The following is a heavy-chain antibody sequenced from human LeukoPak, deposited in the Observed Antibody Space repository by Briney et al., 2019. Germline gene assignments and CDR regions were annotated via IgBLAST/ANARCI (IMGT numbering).Heavy chain of an antibody. Sequence: ASVKVSCKASGYTFTDYYMHWVRQAPGQGLEWMGWINPNSGGTNYAHKFQGRVTMTRDRSISTAYMELTRLRSDDTAVYYCARDPGYCSGDNCYYSFFDPWGQGTLVTVSS. D-gene: IGHD2-15*01. CDR1: GYTFTDYY. J-gene: IGHJ5*02. CDR3: ARDPGYCSGDNCYYSFFDP. V-gene: IGHV1-2*02. CDR2: INPNSGGT.